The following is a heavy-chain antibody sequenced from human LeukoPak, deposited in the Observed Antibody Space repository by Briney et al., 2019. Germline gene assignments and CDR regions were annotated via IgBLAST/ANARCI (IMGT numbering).Heavy chain of an antibody. Sequence: GGSLRLSCAASGFTFSSYWMSWVRQAPGKGLEWVANIKQDGSQKYYVDSVKGRFTISRDNAKNSLYLQMNSLRAEDTAVYYCTRDQPGYSEACDWGQGTLVTVSS. CDR3: TRDQPGYSEACD. V-gene: IGHV3-7*01. D-gene: IGHD2-15*01. J-gene: IGHJ4*02. CDR2: IKQDGSQK. CDR1: GFTFSSYW.